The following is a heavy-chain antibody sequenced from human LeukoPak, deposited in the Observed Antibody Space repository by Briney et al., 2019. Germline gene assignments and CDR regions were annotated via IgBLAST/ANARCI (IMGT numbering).Heavy chain of an antibody. CDR1: GFTFSSYE. Sequence: GGSLRLSCAASGFTFSSYEMNWVRQAPGKGLEWVSYISSSGSTIYYADSVKGRFTISRDNAKNSLYLQMNSLRAEDTAVYYCARCQGGYGRCYMDVWGKGTTVTISS. CDR2: ISSSGSTI. V-gene: IGHV3-48*03. J-gene: IGHJ6*03. D-gene: IGHD5-12*01. CDR3: ARCQGGYGRCYMDV.